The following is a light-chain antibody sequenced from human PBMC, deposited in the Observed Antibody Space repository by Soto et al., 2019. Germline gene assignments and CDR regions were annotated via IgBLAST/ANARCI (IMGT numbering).Light chain of an antibody. CDR2: EVS. V-gene: IGLV2-8*01. CDR1: SSDVGAYNY. J-gene: IGLJ1*01. CDR3: SSYAGSKNL. Sequence: QSALTQPPSASGSPGQSVTISCTGTSSDVGAYNYVSWYQQQPGKAPRLMIYEVSKRPSGVPDRFSGSKSGNTASLTVSGLQAEDEADYYSSSYAGSKNLFGPGTKLTVL.